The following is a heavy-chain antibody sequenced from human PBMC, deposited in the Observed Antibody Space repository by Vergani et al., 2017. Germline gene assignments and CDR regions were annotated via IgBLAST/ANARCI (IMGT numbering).Heavy chain of an antibody. D-gene: IGHD3-16*01. CDR2: IQFDGSNQ. CDR1: GFTLSNYD. CDR3: AKHFRGWGIDY. J-gene: IGHJ4*02. V-gene: IGHV3-30*02. Sequence: QVQLVESGGGVVQRGGSLRLSCATSGFTLSNYDMQWIRQGPGKGLEFVAFIQFDGSNQYYADSVKGRFTLSRDFFKNTLYLQMNSLRTYDTATYYCAKHFRGWGIDYWGQGTQVIVSS.